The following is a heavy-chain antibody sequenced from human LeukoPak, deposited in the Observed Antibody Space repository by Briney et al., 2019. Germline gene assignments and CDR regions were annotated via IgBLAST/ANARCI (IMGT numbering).Heavy chain of an antibody. V-gene: IGHV1-69*04. D-gene: IGHD6-19*01. CDR2: IIPILGIA. Sequence: SVKVSCKASGGTFSSYAISWVRQAPGQGLEWMGRIIPILGIANYAQKFQGRVTITADTSTSTAYMELRSLRSDDTAVYYCARVRSYSSGWSLGFYWGQGTLVTVSS. J-gene: IGHJ4*02. CDR1: GGTFSSYA. CDR3: ARVRSYSSGWSLGFY.